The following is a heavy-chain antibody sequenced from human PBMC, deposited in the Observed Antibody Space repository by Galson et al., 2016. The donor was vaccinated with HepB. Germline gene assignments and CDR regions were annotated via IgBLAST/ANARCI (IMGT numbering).Heavy chain of an antibody. CDR3: AKANKYFDADAFDI. CDR2: LSYDGGNQ. J-gene: IGHJ3*02. CDR1: GFTFSSYA. D-gene: IGHD3-9*01. Sequence: SLRLSCAVSGFTFSSYAIHWVRQAPGKGLEWVALLSYDGGNQYYADSVMGRFTISSDSSKNTVYLQMNSLRPEDTAVYYCAKANKYFDADAFDIWGQGTMVTVSS. V-gene: IGHV3-30-3*01.